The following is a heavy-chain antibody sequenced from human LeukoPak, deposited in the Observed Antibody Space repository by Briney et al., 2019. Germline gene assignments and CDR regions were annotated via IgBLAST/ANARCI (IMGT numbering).Heavy chain of an antibody. CDR1: GYTFTSYY. V-gene: IGHV1-46*01. CDR2: INPSGGST. D-gene: IGHD3-9*01. Sequence: ASVKVSCKASGYTFTSYYMHWVRQAPGQGLEWMGLINPSGGSTSYAQKLQGRVTMTTDTSTSTAYMELGSLRSDDTAVYYCARMAYDILTGYFQPNWFDPWGQGTLVTVSS. J-gene: IGHJ5*02. CDR3: ARMAYDILTGYFQPNWFDP.